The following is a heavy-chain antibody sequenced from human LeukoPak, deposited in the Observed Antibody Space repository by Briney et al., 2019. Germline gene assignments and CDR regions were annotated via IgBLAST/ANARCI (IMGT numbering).Heavy chain of an antibody. Sequence: RSGGSLRLSCAASGFTFSSYGMHWVRQAPGKGLEWVAVIWYDGSNKYYADSVKGRFTISRDNSKNTLYLQMNSLRAEDTAVYYCARGAHFYDSSGYPSHFDYWGQGTLVTVSS. CDR2: IWYDGSNK. CDR1: GFTFSSYG. V-gene: IGHV3-33*01. CDR3: ARGAHFYDSSGYPSHFDY. D-gene: IGHD3-22*01. J-gene: IGHJ4*02.